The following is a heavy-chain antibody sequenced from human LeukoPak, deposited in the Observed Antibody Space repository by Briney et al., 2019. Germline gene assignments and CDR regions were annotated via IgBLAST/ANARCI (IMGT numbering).Heavy chain of an antibody. Sequence: ASVKVSCKASGYTFTGHFMHWVRQAPGQGLEWMGWINPNSGGTYYAQKFQGRVTMTRDTSISTAYMEMSRLRSGDTAVYYCARETGRRVFYDSSGYLHFWGQGTLVAVSS. CDR3: ARETGRRVFYDSSGYLHF. J-gene: IGHJ4*02. V-gene: IGHV1-2*02. CDR2: INPNSGGT. D-gene: IGHD3-22*01. CDR1: GYTFTGHF.